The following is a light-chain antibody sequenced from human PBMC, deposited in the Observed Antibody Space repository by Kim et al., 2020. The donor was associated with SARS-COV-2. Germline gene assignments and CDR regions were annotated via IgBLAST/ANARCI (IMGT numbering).Light chain of an antibody. CDR1: RSVTCYY. CDR2: IAF. J-gene: IGKJ5*01. CDR3: HQYGEPPST. V-gene: IGKV3-20*01. Sequence: GERATRYCRASRSVTCYYLGWYQEKPGEAPRRLIYIAFSLATGIPDRFSGSGSGTEITLTISRVEPEEFAVYFCHQYGEPPSTFGQGKRLEIK.